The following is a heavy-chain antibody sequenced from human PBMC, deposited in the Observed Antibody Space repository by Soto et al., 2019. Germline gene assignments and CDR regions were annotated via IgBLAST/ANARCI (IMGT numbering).Heavy chain of an antibody. CDR2: ISWNSCSI. Sequence: GGSLRLSCAASGFTFDDYAMHWVRQAPGKGLEWVSGISWNSCSIGYADSVKGRFTISRDNAKNSLYLQMNSLRAEDTALYYCAKDAITMVRGVISYYGMDVWGQGTTVTVSS. D-gene: IGHD3-10*01. J-gene: IGHJ6*02. CDR1: GFTFDDYA. CDR3: AKDAITMVRGVISYYGMDV. V-gene: IGHV3-9*01.